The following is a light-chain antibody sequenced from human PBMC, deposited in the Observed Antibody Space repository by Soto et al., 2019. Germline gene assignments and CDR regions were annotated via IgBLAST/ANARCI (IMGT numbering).Light chain of an antibody. CDR3: QQRSNWPG. V-gene: IGKV3-11*01. CDR2: DAS. J-gene: IGKJ5*01. CDR1: QSVSSY. Sequence: IVLTQSPATLSLSPGERATLSCRASQSVSSYLAWYQQKPGQAPRLLIYDASNRATGIPARFSGSGSGTDFTLTISSLEPEDFAVYYCQQRSNWPGFGQGTRLEIK.